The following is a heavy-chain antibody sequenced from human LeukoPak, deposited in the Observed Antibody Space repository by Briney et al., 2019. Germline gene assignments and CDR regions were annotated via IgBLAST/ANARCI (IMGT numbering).Heavy chain of an antibody. V-gene: IGHV3-21*01. CDR2: IYSSGSNI. D-gene: IGHD3-22*01. CDR3: ARDLGSDSSGGVYHYFDD. CDR1: GLPFNTYN. J-gene: IGHJ4*02. Sequence: GGSLTLSCVASGLPFNTYNMNWVRQSPGKGLVWVSSIYSSGSNIFYGDSVKERFTISRDNAKNSLYLKMNTQRCEDTAVYLCARDLGSDSSGGVYHYFDDWGQGNLVTVSS.